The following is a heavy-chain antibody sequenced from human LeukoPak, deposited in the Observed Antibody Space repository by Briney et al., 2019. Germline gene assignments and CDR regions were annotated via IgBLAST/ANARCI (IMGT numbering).Heavy chain of an antibody. D-gene: IGHD6-13*01. Sequence: PGRSLRLSCSASGFTCSSYSMHWVRQAPGKGLEWVANIKQDGSEKYYVDSVKGRFTISRDNAKNSLYLQMNSLRAEDTAVYYCARDSLYSSPTSDYWGQGTLVTVSS. CDR3: ARDSLYSSPTSDY. CDR2: IKQDGSEK. CDR1: GFTCSSYS. J-gene: IGHJ4*02. V-gene: IGHV3-7*01.